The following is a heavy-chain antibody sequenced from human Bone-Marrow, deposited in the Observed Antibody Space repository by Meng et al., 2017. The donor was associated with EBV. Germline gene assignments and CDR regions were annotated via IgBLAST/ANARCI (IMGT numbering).Heavy chain of an antibody. CDR2: INHSGST. CDR3: ASWASSIAARPPYY. J-gene: IGHJ4*02. D-gene: IGHD6-6*01. Sequence: QWRLQRWGAGLLKPPETLSLTCAVYGGSFSGYYWSWIGQPPGKGLEWIGEINHSGSTNYNPSLKSRVTISVDTSKNQFSLKLSSVTAADTAVYYCASWASSIAARPPYYWGQGTLVTVSS. V-gene: IGHV4-34*01. CDR1: GGSFSGYY.